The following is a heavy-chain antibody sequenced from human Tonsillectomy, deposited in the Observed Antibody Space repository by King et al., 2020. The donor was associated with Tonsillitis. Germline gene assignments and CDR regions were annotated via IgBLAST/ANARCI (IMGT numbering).Heavy chain of an antibody. V-gene: IGHV4-39*01. CDR3: ARSVSGSFDY. CDR2: MYYSGTI. J-gene: IGHJ4*02. Sequence: QLQESGPGLVKPSETLSLTCTVSGGSISSSDHYWAWIRQPPGKGLESIGYMYYSGTIFYNPSLKSRITISGGTSENRFSLKLSSVTAADTAVYFCARSVSGSFDYWGQGALVTVSS. CDR1: GGSISSSDHY. D-gene: IGHD1-26*01.